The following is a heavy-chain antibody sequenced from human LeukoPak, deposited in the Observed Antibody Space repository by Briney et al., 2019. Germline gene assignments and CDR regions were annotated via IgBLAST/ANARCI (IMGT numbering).Heavy chain of an antibody. V-gene: IGHV4-34*01. D-gene: IGHD6-19*01. CDR1: GGSFSGYY. Sequence: SETLSLTCAVYGGSFSGYYWSWIRQPPGKGLEWIGEINHSGSTNYNPSLKSRVTISVDTSKNQFSLKLSSVTAADTAVYYCARGPNSSGWYRYYFDYWGQGTLVTVSS. CDR3: ARGPNSSGWYRYYFDY. J-gene: IGHJ4*02. CDR2: INHSGST.